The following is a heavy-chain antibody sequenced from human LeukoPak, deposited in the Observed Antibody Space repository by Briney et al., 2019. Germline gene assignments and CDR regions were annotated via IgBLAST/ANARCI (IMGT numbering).Heavy chain of an antibody. CDR2: INSDGSST. CDR1: GFTFSSYW. D-gene: IGHD2-15*01. J-gene: IGHJ4*02. CDR3: AREGSLSPYDY. V-gene: IGHV3-74*01. Sequence: HPGGSLRLSCAASGFTFSSYWMHWVRHAPGKGLVWVSRINSDGSSTSYADSVKGRFTISRDNAKNTLYLQMNSLRAEDTAVYYCAREGSLSPYDYWGQGTLVTVSS.